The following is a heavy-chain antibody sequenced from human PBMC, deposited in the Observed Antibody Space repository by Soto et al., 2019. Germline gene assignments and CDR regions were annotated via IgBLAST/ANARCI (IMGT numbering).Heavy chain of an antibody. Sequence: QVQLVQSGAEVKKPGASVKVSCKASGYTFTSYTIHWVRQAPGQRLEWMGWINAGNGNTKYSQNFQGRVTITRDTXAXTXXMELRSLRADDTAVYYCARDGVLLWFGETPQGAPSPLHFDYWGQGTLVTVSS. D-gene: IGHD3-10*01. CDR3: ARDGVLLWFGETPQGAPSPLHFDY. CDR1: GYTFTSYT. V-gene: IGHV1-3*01. J-gene: IGHJ4*02. CDR2: INAGNGNT.